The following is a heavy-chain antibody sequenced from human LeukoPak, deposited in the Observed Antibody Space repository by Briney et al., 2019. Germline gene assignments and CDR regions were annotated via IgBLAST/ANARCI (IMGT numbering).Heavy chain of an antibody. CDR3: ARPSRAAETWADP. CDR1: GYTFTGYY. J-gene: IGHJ5*02. D-gene: IGHD6-13*01. CDR2: INPNSGGT. Sequence: ASVKVSCKASGYTFTGYYMHWVRQAPGQGLEWMGRINPNSGGTNYAQKFQGRVTMTRDTSISTAYMELSRLRSDDTAVYYCARPSRAAETWADPRVQGTMVSVSS. V-gene: IGHV1-2*06.